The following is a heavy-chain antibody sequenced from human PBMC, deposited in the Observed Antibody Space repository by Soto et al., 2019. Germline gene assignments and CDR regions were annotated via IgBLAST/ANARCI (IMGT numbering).Heavy chain of an antibody. D-gene: IGHD1-26*01. CDR1: GGSISSGGYY. CDR2: IYYSGST. J-gene: IGHJ5*02. V-gene: IGHV4-61*08. Sequence: SETLSLTCTVSGGSISSGGYYWSWIRQHPGKGLEWIGYIYYSGSTNYNPSLKSRVTISVDTSKNQFSLKLSSVTAADTAVYYCARSYVGPESGWFDPWGLGTLVTVSS. CDR3: ARSYVGPESGWFDP.